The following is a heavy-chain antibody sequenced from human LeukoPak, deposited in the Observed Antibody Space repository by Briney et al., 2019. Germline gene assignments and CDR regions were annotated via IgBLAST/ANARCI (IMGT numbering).Heavy chain of an antibody. CDR2: SYMGGRR. CDR3: ARENIVVVPAAHAFDI. D-gene: IGHD2-2*01. CDR1: GYTLRSNY. J-gene: IGHJ3*02. V-gene: IGHV3-66*02. Sequence: QPGGSLRLSRAPSGYTLRSNYMSWVPHAPGKGLECVPVSYMGGRRYCADAVTGRFTIARDNSKNTLYLQMNSLRAEDTAVYYCARENIVVVPAAHAFDIWGQGTMVTVSS.